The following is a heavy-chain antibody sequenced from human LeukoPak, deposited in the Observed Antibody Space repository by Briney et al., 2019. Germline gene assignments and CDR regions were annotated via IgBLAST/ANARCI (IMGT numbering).Heavy chain of an antibody. CDR2: INPNSGGT. CDR1: GYTFTGYY. D-gene: IGHD3-22*01. Sequence: ASVKVSCKAAGYTFTGYYVHWVRQAAGQGLECMGWINPNSGGTNYAQKFQGRVTMTRDTSISTAYMELSRLRSDDTAVYYCARGTDYYDSSGYYTDYWGQGTLVTVSS. J-gene: IGHJ4*02. CDR3: ARGTDYYDSSGYYTDY. V-gene: IGHV1-2*02.